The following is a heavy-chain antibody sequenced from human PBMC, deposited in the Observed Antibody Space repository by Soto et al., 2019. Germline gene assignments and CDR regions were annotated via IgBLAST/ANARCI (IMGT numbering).Heavy chain of an antibody. J-gene: IGHJ6*02. V-gene: IGHV4-30-2*01. CDR1: GGSISSGDYS. CDR3: ARSREFDYGMDV. Sequence: PSETLSLTCAVSGGSISSGDYSWIWIRQPPGKGLEWIGYIYHSGSTYYNPSLKSRVTISVDGSKNQISLKLSSVTAADTAVYYCARSREFDYGMDVWGLGTTVTVSS. CDR2: IYHSGST.